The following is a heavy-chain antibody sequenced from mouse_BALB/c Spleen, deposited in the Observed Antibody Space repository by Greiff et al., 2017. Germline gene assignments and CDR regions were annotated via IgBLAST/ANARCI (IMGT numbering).Heavy chain of an antibody. Sequence: EVMLVESGGGLVKPGGSLKLSCAASGFTFSSYAMSWVRQTPEKRLEWVASISSGGSTYYPDSVKGRFTISRDNARNILYLQMSSLRSEDTAMYYCAREGNLAWFAYWGQGTLVTVSA. CDR3: AREGNLAWFAY. D-gene: IGHD2-1*01. V-gene: IGHV5-6-5*01. J-gene: IGHJ3*01. CDR2: ISSGGST. CDR1: GFTFSSYA.